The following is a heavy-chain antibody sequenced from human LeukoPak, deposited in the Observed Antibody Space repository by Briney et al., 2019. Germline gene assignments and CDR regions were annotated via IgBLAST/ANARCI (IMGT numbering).Heavy chain of an antibody. J-gene: IGHJ4*02. Sequence: PGGSLRLSCAASGFTFSNYGMSWVRQAPGKGLEWVSAITATSSSTHDADSVQGRFTISRDNSKNTLYLQMNSLRAEDTAVYYCAKDKFSYGQPFDYWGQGTLVTVSS. CDR1: GFTFSNYG. CDR2: ITATSSST. CDR3: AKDKFSYGQPFDY. D-gene: IGHD5-18*01. V-gene: IGHV3-23*01.